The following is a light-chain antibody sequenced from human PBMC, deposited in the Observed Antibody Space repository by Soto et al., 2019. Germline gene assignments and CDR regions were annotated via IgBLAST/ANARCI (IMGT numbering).Light chain of an antibody. V-gene: IGLV2-14*01. J-gene: IGLJ3*02. Sequence: QSALTQPASVSGSPGQSITISCTGTSSDVGGYNYASWYQQHPGKAPKLMIYEVSNRPSGVSNRFSGSKSGNTASLTISGLQAEDEADYYCSSYTSNSAWVFGGGTKLTVL. CDR3: SSYTSNSAWV. CDR2: EVS. CDR1: SSDVGGYNY.